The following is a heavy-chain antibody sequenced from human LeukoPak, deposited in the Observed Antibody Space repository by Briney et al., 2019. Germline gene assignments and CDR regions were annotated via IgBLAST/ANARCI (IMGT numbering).Heavy chain of an antibody. V-gene: IGHV3-23*01. J-gene: IGHJ4*02. CDR2: IRGSGGST. CDR3: AKTKDDNSGYYDY. Sequence: AGGSLRLSCAASGFTFSSYAMSWVRQAPGKGLEWVSAIRGSGGSTYYADSVKGRFSISRDNSKNTLHLQMNSLRAEDTAVYYCAKTKDDNSGYYDYWGQGTLVTVSP. D-gene: IGHD3-22*01. CDR1: GFTFSSYA.